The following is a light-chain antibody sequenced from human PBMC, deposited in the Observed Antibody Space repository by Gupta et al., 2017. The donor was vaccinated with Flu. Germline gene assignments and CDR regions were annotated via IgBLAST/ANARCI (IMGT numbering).Light chain of an antibody. CDR3: QQSYSTLHT. J-gene: IGKJ2*01. Sequence: SPSASVGDRVTITCRASQSSSSYLNWYQQKPGKAPKLLIYAASSLQSGVPSRFSGSGSGTDFTLTISSLQPEDFATYYCQQSYSTLHTFGQGTKLEIK. V-gene: IGKV1-39*01. CDR1: QSSSSY. CDR2: AAS.